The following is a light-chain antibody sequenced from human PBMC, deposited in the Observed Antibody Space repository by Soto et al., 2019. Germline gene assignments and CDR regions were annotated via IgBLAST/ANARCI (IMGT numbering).Light chain of an antibody. V-gene: IGKV4-1*01. J-gene: IGKJ1*01. CDR1: QSVFYSPNHKNS. Sequence: DIVLTQSPDSLAVSLGERATINCKSGQSVFYSPNHKNSLAWFQKKRGQPPKLLIYWASTRASGVPDRFIGSGSATDFTLTITSLQAEDVAVYYCQQYYRTQSYGQVTKVDVK. CDR2: WAS. CDR3: QQYYRTQS.